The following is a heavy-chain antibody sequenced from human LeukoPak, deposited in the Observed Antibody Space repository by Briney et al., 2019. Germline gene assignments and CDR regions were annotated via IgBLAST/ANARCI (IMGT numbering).Heavy chain of an antibody. CDR1: GGSISSYY. CDR2: IYYSGST. CDR3: ARDRYYYDSSGYYKPEYFQH. J-gene: IGHJ1*01. V-gene: IGHV4-59*12. D-gene: IGHD3-22*01. Sequence: SETLSLTCTVSGGSISSYYWSWIRQPPGKGLEWIGYIYYSGSTNYNPSLKSRVTISVDTSKNQFSLKLSSVTAADTAVYYCARDRYYYDSSGYYKPEYFQHWGQGTLVTVSS.